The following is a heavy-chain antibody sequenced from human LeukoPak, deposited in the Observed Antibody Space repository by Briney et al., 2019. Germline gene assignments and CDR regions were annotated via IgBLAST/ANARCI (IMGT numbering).Heavy chain of an antibody. V-gene: IGHV1-18*01. J-gene: IGHJ3*02. CDR1: GYTFTSYG. D-gene: IGHD5-18*01. Sequence: ASVKVSCKASGYTFTSYGISWVRQAPGQGLEWMGWISAYNGNTNYAQKLQGRVTMTTDTSTSTAYMELRSLRADDTAVYYCAGLDAAMPDAFDIWGQGTTVTVSS. CDR3: AGLDAAMPDAFDI. CDR2: ISAYNGNT.